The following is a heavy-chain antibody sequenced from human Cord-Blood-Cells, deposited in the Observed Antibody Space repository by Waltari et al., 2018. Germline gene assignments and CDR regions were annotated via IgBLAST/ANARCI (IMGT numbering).Heavy chain of an antibody. CDR3: AAPHGSGSYYYYYYYGMDV. CDR2: IGVGSGNT. Sequence: QMQLVQSGPEVKKPGTSVKVSCKASGFTFTSSAVQWVRQARGQRLEWIGWIGVGSGNTNYAQKFQERVTITRDMSTSTAYMELSSLRSEDTAVYYCAAPHGSGSYYYYYYYGMDVWGQGTTVTVSS. V-gene: IGHV1-58*01. CDR1: GFTFTSSA. J-gene: IGHJ6*02. D-gene: IGHD3-10*01.